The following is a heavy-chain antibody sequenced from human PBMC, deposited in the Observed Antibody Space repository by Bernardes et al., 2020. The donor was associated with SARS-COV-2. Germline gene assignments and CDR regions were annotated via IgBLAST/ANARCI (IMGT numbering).Heavy chain of an antibody. Sequence: SETLSLTYTVSGGSITDEYWSWIRQPPGKGLEWIGWISYSGTTNYNSSLKSRVTISVDTSNNQFSLKLASVTAADTAVYYCARGGASSRYFDYWGQGTLVTVSS. CDR2: ISYSGTT. J-gene: IGHJ4*02. D-gene: IGHD6-13*01. CDR3: ARGGASSRYFDY. V-gene: IGHV4-59*01. CDR1: GGSITDEY.